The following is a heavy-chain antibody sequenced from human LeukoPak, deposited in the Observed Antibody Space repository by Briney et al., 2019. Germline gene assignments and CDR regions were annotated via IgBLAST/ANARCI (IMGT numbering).Heavy chain of an antibody. J-gene: IGHJ3*02. CDR3: ARDGSKEGTVLLWFGESSDAFDI. V-gene: IGHV1-69*04. CDR2: IIPILVIA. CDR1: GGTFSSYT. D-gene: IGHD3-10*01. Sequence: ASVKVSCKASGGTFSSYTISWVRQAPGQGLEWMGRIIPILVIANYAQKFQGRVTITADKSTSTAYMELSSLRSEDTAVYYCARDGSKEGTVLLWFGESSDAFDIWGQGTMVTVSS.